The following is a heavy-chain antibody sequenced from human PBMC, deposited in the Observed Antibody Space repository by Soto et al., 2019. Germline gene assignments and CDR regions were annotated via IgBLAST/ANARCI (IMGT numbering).Heavy chain of an antibody. D-gene: IGHD2-15*01. CDR2: INIGNGNT. CDR1: GCTFTYYP. CDR3: AREPLCGGRCYDNYFDP. V-gene: IGHV1-3*04. J-gene: IGHJ5*02. Sequence: PSVKVSCKASGCTFTYYPIHWVRQAPGQRLEWIGWINIGNGNTASSQKFQDRVTITRETSASTAYMELTSLRSEDTAVYYCAREPLCGGRCYDNYFDPWGQGTLVTVSS.